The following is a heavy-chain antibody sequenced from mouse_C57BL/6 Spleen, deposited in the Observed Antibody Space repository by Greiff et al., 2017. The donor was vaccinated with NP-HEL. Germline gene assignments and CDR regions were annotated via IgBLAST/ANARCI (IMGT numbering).Heavy chain of an antibody. V-gene: IGHV3-6*01. CDR2: ISYDGSN. Sequence: EVKLMESGPGLVKPSQSLSLTCSVTGYSITSGYYWNWIRQFPGNKLEWMGYISYDGSNNYNPSLKNRISITRDTSKNQFFLKLNSVTTEDTATYYCARPIYVGYFDVWGTGTTVTVSS. D-gene: IGHD2-3*01. CDR3: ARPIYVGYFDV. J-gene: IGHJ1*03. CDR1: GYSITSGYY.